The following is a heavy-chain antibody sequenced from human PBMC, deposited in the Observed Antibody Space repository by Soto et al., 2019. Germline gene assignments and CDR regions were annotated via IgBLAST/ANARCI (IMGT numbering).Heavy chain of an antibody. V-gene: IGHV3-53*01. CDR1: GFTVGNYY. Sequence: EVQLVEAGGGLIQPGGSLKLSCAASGFTVGNYYMSWVRQAPGKGLEWVSLIYSTGTTKYADSVNGRFTVSRDNADNTLYLQLNSLGAEDTTVYYCAKDGRCSVSHYPSFGYWGHGTLVTVSS. J-gene: IGHJ4*01. CDR2: IYSTGTT. CDR3: AKDGRCSVSHYPSFGY. D-gene: IGHD3-10*02.